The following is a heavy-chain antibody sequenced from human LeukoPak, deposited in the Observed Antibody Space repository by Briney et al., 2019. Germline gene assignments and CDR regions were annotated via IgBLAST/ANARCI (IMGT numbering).Heavy chain of an antibody. Sequence: GASVKVSCKASGYTFTGYYTHWVRQAPGQGLEWMGWINPNSGGTNYAQKFQGRVTMTRDTSISTAYMELSRLRSDDTAVYYCARYGDIVVVPAAVDFDYWGQGTLVTVSS. J-gene: IGHJ4*02. CDR1: GYTFTGYY. CDR2: INPNSGGT. V-gene: IGHV1-2*02. D-gene: IGHD2-2*01. CDR3: ARYGDIVVVPAAVDFDY.